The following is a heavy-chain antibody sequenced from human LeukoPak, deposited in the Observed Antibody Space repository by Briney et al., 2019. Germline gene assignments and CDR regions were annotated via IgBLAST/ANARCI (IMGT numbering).Heavy chain of an antibody. J-gene: IGHJ5*02. Sequence: ASVKVSCKASGYTFTSYVMHWVRQAPGQRLEWMGCINTGNGNTKYSQEFQGRVTITRDTSASTVYMELSSLRSEDMAVYYCARSRNPGLWFDPWGQGTLVTVSS. V-gene: IGHV1-3*03. CDR2: INTGNGNT. D-gene: IGHD1-14*01. CDR3: ARSRNPGLWFDP. CDR1: GYTFTSYV.